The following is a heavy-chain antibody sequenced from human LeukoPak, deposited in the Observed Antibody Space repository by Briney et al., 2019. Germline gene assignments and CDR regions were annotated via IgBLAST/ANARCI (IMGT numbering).Heavy chain of an antibody. CDR1: GITLSNYG. V-gene: IGHV3-23*01. D-gene: IGHD3-22*01. CDR2: ISDSGGRT. CDR3: AKRGVVTRVILVGFHKEAYYFDS. Sequence: GGSLRLSCAVSGITLSNYGMSWVRQAPGRGLEWVAGISDSGGRTNYADSVKGRFTISRDNPKNTLYLQMNSLRAEDTAVYFCAKRGVVTRVILVGFHKEAYYFDSWGQGALVTVSS. J-gene: IGHJ4*02.